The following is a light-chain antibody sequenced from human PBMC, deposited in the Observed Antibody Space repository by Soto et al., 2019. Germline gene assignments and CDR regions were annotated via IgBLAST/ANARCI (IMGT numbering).Light chain of an antibody. J-gene: IGKJ5*01. Sequence: EIVLTQSPATLSLSPGERATLSCRASQNISVYLAWYRQKPGQAPRLLIYGASTRATGIPARFSGSGSGTEFTLTISSLEPEDVGVYYCQQRWHWPSNTFGQGTRLEIK. CDR2: GAS. CDR1: QNISVY. V-gene: IGKV3-11*01. CDR3: QQRWHWPSNT.